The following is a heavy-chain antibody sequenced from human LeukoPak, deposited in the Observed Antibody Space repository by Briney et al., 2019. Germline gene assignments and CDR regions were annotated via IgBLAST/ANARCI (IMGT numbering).Heavy chain of an antibody. Sequence: PGGSLRLSCAASGFTFSSYAMSWVRQAPGKGLEWVSAISGRGGSTYYADSVKGRFTISRDNSKNTLYLQMNSLRAEDTAVYYCAKRPALLRWPTDDPGAFDIWGQGTMVTVSS. V-gene: IGHV3-23*01. J-gene: IGHJ3*02. CDR3: AKRPALLRWPTDDPGAFDI. CDR2: ISGRGGST. CDR1: GFTFSSYA. D-gene: IGHD4-23*01.